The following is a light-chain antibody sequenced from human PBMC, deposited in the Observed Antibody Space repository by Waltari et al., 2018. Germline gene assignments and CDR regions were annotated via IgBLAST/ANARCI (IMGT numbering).Light chain of an antibody. CDR1: GLPQQY. CDR3: YSKDTDGGSQGK. V-gene: IGLV3-10*01. CDR2: DDN. Sequence: YDLTQPPSVSVSPGTTAAITCSGDGLPQQYTFWYQQKSGQAPVLVMYDDNKRPSGIPGRFSGSSAGTVATLTITGAQVDDEADYYCYSKDTDGGSQGKIGGGTKLTVL. J-gene: IGLJ2*01.